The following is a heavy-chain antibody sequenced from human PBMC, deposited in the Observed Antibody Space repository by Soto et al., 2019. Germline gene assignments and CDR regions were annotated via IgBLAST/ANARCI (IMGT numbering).Heavy chain of an antibody. CDR2: ISYDGSNK. D-gene: IGHD2-2*01. V-gene: IGHV3-30*18. CDR3: AKDHIVAAAPDY. Sequence: QVQLVESGGGVVQPGRSLRLSCAASGFTFETYAMHWVRLAPGMGLEWMAVISYDGSNKYYADSVKGRFTISRDNSKNTLYMQMNSLRAEDTAIYYCAKDHIVAAAPDYWGQGTLVTVSS. J-gene: IGHJ4*02. CDR1: GFTFETYA.